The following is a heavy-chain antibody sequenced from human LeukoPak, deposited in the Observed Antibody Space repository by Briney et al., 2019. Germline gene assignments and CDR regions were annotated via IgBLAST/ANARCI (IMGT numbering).Heavy chain of an antibody. CDR1: GFTFSSYA. Sequence: GGSLRLSCAASGFTFSSYAMSWVRQAPGKGLEWVSATRGGGSGTHYADSVKGRFTISRDSSNNTLSLQMNSLRAEDTAVYFCAKDPGLDAFDIWGQGTMVAVSS. CDR3: AKDPGLDAFDI. J-gene: IGHJ3*02. CDR2: TRGGGSGT. V-gene: IGHV3-23*01. D-gene: IGHD3-22*01.